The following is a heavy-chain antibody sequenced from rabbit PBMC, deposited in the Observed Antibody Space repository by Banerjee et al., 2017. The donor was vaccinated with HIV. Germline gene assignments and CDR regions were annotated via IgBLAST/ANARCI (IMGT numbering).Heavy chain of an antibody. J-gene: IGHJ3*01. V-gene: IGHV1S45*01. D-gene: IGHD6-1*01. CDR1: GFSFSSSYW. CDR3: ARESGDVGYVGM. Sequence: QEQLEESGGDLVKPEGSLTLTCTASGFSFSSSYWICWVRQAPGKGLEWIGCIYAGDGKTYYASWAKGRFTISKTSSTTVTLQMTSLTAADTATYFCARESGDVGYVGMWGQGTLVTVS. CDR2: IYAGDGKT.